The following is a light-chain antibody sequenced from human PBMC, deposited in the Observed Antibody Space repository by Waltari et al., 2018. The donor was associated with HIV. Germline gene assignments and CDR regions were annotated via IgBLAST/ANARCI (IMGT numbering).Light chain of an antibody. J-gene: IGLJ2*01. Sequence: QSALTQPPSASGSPGQSVTISCTGTGNDVGGYNYDSWYQLHPGKAPKLLIYDGTKQPSGVRDLFSGSKSGNTASLTVSGLQGDDVADYYCSSYAGSDVVFGGGTKLTVL. CDR2: DGT. CDR1: GNDVGGYNY. CDR3: SSYAGSDVV. V-gene: IGLV2-8*01.